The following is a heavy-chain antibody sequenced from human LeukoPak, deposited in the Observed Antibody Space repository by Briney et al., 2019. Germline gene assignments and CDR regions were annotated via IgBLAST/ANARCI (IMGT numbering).Heavy chain of an antibody. CDR2: ISYSGST. Sequence: PSETLSLTCTVPGGSISSSSYYWSWIRQHPGKGLEWIGYISYSGSTYYNPSLKSRVTISVDTSKNQFSLKLNSVTAADTAVYYCAKQAVEGWYLGQFDYWGQGTLVTVSS. CDR1: GGSISSSSYY. V-gene: IGHV4-31*03. D-gene: IGHD2-15*01. J-gene: IGHJ4*02. CDR3: AKQAVEGWYLGQFDY.